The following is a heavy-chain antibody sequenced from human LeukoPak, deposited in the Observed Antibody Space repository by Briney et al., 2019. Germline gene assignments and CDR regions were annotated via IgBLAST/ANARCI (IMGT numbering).Heavy chain of an antibody. CDR1: GYXFTDHY. V-gene: IGHV1-2*02. CDR3: ARDHNWGPDY. Sequence: GASVKVSCKSSGYXFTDHYLHWLRQAPGQGLEWMAWIHPKTGVTNYAERFQGRLSVTRDTSISTLYMELNSLTSDDTAVYYCARDHNWGPDYWGQGTLVSVSS. J-gene: IGHJ4*02. D-gene: IGHD7-27*01. CDR2: IHPKTGVT.